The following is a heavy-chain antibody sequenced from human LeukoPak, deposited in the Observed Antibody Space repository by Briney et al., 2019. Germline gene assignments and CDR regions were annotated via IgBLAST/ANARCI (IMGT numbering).Heavy chain of an antibody. J-gene: IGHJ4*02. CDR1: GGSISSSSYY. D-gene: IGHD5-18*01. Sequence: SETLSLTCTVSGGSISSSSYYWGWIRQPPGKGLEWIGSIYYSGSTYYNPSLKSRVTLSVDTSKNQFSLKLSSVTAADTAVYYCARRGTAMGLFDYWGQGTLVTVSS. V-gene: IGHV4-39*01. CDR3: ARRGTAMGLFDY. CDR2: IYYSGST.